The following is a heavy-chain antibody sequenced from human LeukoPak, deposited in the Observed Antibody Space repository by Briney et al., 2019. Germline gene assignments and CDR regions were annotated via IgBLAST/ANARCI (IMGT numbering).Heavy chain of an antibody. CDR2: IGSSGSST. Sequence: GGSLRLSCAASGFTFSTYPMNWVRQAPGKGLEWVSTIGSSGSSTFYADSVKGRFTISRDNPKNTLYLQMNSLRAEDTAVYYCAKVQQQLIDYWGQGTLVTVSS. CDR1: GFTFSTYP. J-gene: IGHJ4*02. D-gene: IGHD6-13*01. V-gene: IGHV3-23*01. CDR3: AKVQQQLIDY.